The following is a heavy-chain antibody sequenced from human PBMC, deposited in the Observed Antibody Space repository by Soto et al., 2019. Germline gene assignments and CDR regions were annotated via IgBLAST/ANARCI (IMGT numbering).Heavy chain of an antibody. CDR1: RFTFSSYA. CDR2: ISDTGTRT. J-gene: IGHJ3*01. Sequence: EVQLLESGGGLVQPGESLRLSCAASRFTFSSYAMSWVRQAPGKGLEWVSAISDTGTRTYYADSVRGRFTLTRDNSKNTLSLQMNSLRAEDTAVYYCAKGWPTVTLPGFEAWGQGTMVTVSS. D-gene: IGHD4-4*01. CDR3: AKGWPTVTLPGFEA. V-gene: IGHV3-23*01.